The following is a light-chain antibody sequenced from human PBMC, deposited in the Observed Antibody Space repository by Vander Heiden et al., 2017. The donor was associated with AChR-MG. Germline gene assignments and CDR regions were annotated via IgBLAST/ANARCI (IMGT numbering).Light chain of an antibody. CDR3: QQYDITPQT. CDR1: HDIRNS. J-gene: IGKJ1*01. Sequence: DIHMTQSPSSLSASVGDRVTFTCRASHDIRNSLAWYQQKPGKAPALLLYGTSRLQSGVPSRFSGGGSGTDFTLTISRLQPEDFATYFCQQYDITPQTFGQGTKLEIK. V-gene: IGKV1-NL1*01. CDR2: GTS.